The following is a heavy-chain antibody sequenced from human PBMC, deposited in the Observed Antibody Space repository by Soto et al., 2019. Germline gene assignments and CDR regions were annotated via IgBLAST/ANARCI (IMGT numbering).Heavy chain of an antibody. V-gene: IGHV3-30*18. CDR3: AKAQSTGYAFDY. J-gene: IGHJ4*02. D-gene: IGHD3-22*01. Sequence: QVQVVESGGGVVQPGRSLRLSCAASGFTISNYGMHWVRQAPGKGLEWVAVISYDGSNKYFADSVKGRFTISRDISKNTLYLQMNSLRAEDTAGYYCAKAQSTGYAFDYWGQGTLVTVSS. CDR2: ISYDGSNK. CDR1: GFTISNYG.